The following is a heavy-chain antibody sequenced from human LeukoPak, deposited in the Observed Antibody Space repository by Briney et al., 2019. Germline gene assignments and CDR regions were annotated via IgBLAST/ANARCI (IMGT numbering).Heavy chain of an antibody. CDR1: GYTFTGYY. CDR2: ISAYNGNT. V-gene: IGHV1-18*04. Sequence: GASVKVSCKASGYTFTGYYMHWVRQAPGQGLEWMGWISAYNGNTNYAQKLQGRVTMTTDTSTSTAYMELRSLRSDDTAVYYCARGYSYGRTGDYFDYWGQGTLVTVSS. J-gene: IGHJ4*02. CDR3: ARGYSYGRTGDYFDY. D-gene: IGHD5-18*01.